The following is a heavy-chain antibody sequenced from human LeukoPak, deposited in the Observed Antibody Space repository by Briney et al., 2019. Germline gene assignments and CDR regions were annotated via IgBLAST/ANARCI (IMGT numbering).Heavy chain of an antibody. V-gene: IGHV3-48*01. CDR3: ARDPRGYCSGGSCLPGYGMDV. J-gene: IGHJ6*02. D-gene: IGHD2-15*01. CDR2: ISSSSSTI. Sequence: PGGSLILACAASGYTFSSYSMNWVRQAPGRGLEWVSYISSSSSTIYYADSVKGRFTISRDNAKNSLYLQMNSLRAEDTAVYYCARDPRGYCSGGSCLPGYGMDVWGQGTTVTVSS. CDR1: GYTFSSYS.